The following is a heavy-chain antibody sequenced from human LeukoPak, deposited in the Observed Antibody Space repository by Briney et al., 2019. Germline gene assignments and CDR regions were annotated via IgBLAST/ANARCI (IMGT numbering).Heavy chain of an antibody. J-gene: IGHJ3*02. V-gene: IGHV3-48*01. CDR3: ARARYSGSSLALDAFDI. D-gene: IGHD1-26*01. CDR1: GFTFSSYS. Sequence: GSLRLSCAASGFTFSSYSMNWVRQVPGKGLEWVSYISSSSSTMYYADSVKGRFTISRDNAKNSLYLQMNSLRAEDTAVYYCARARYSGSSLALDAFDIWGQGTMVTVSS. CDR2: ISSSSSTM.